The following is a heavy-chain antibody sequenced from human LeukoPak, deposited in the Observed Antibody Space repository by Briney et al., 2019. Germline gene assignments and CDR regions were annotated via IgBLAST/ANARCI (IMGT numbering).Heavy chain of an antibody. V-gene: IGHV4-38-2*01. J-gene: IGHJ5*02. CDR2: IYHSGST. Sequence: PSETLSLTCAVSGYSISSGYYWGWIRQPPGKGLEWIGSIYHSGSTYYNPSLKSRVTISVDTSKNQFSLKLSSVTAADTAVYYCAEEVTTVTTGWFDPWGQGTLVTVSS. D-gene: IGHD4-11*01. CDR1: GYSISSGYY. CDR3: AEEVTTVTTGWFDP.